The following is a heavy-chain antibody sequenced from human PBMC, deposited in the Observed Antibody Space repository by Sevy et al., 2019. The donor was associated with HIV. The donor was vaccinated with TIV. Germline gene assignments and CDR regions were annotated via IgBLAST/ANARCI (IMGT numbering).Heavy chain of an antibody. V-gene: IGHV3-30*18. CDR3: AKDMDYRDSSGFPLTFDY. CDR2: ISYDGSNK. CDR1: GFTFSSYG. Sequence: GGSLRLSCAASGFTFSSYGMHWVRQAPGKGLEWVTFISYDGSNKYYADSVKGRLTISRDSSKNTVHLQINSLRTKDTAVYYCAKDMDYRDSSGFPLTFDYWGQGTLVTVSS. J-gene: IGHJ4*02. D-gene: IGHD3-22*01.